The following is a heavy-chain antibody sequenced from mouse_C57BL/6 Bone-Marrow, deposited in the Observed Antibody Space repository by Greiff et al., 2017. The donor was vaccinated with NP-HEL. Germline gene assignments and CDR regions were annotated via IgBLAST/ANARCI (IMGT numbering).Heavy chain of an antibody. CDR3: ANYVATVVAFDY. Sequence: QVQLQQSGAELARPGASVKLSCKASGYTFTSYGISWVKQRTGQGLEWIGEIYPRSGNTYYNEKFKGKATLTADKSSSTAYMELRSLTSEDSAVYFCANYVATVVAFDYWGQGTTLTVSS. V-gene: IGHV1-81*01. J-gene: IGHJ2*01. CDR1: GYTFTSYG. CDR2: IYPRSGNT. D-gene: IGHD1-1*01.